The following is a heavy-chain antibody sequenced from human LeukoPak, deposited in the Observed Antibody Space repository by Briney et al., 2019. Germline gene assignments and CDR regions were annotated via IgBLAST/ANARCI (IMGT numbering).Heavy chain of an antibody. CDR1: GYDFSTYW. D-gene: IGHD3-22*01. J-gene: IGHJ5*02. V-gene: IGHV5-51*01. CDR3: ARSSGYYGNWFDP. CDR2: IYPADSDT. Sequence: GESLKISCEHFGYDFSTYWIGWVRQMPGKGLDWMGVIYPADSDTRYSPSFQGQVTISADKSISTTYLQWSSLKASDTAMYYCARSSGYYGNWFDPWGQGTLVTISS.